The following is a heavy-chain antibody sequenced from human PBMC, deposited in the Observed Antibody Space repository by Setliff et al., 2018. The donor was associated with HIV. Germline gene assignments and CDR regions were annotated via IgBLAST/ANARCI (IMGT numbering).Heavy chain of an antibody. Sequence: LSLTCAVYIGSFSDYYWSWVRQAPGKGLEWVSGIYSGGGSTFYADSVKGRFTISRDNSENALYLQMDSLRADDTAVYYCAKAPETSYSTGWYYFDYWGHGTLVTVSS. J-gene: IGHJ4*01. CDR2: IYSGGGST. CDR1: IGSFSDYY. V-gene: IGHV3-23*03. D-gene: IGHD6-19*01. CDR3: AKAPETSYSTGWYYFDY.